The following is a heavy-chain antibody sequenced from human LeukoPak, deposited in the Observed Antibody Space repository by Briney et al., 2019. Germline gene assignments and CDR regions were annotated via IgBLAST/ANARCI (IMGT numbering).Heavy chain of an antibody. CDR1: GYTFTSYY. J-gene: IGHJ5*02. D-gene: IGHD2-21*02. Sequence: ASVNVSCKASGYTFTSYYMHWVRQAPGQGLEWMGIINPSGGSTSYAQKFQGRVTMTRDTSTSTVYMELSSLRSEDTAVYYCARAIVVVTAIRRGGWFDPWGQGNLVSVSS. V-gene: IGHV1-46*01. CDR2: INPSGGST. CDR3: ARAIVVVTAIRRGGWFDP.